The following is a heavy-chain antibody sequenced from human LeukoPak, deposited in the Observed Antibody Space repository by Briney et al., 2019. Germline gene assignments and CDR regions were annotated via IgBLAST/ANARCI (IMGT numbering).Heavy chain of an antibody. D-gene: IGHD3-10*01. V-gene: IGHV1-8*01. CDR1: GYTFTSYD. CDR2: MNPNSGNT. J-gene: IGHJ6*02. Sequence: ASVTVSFLSSGYTFTSYDINGVRQATGQGLEWMGWMNPNSGNTGYAQKFQGRVTMTRNTSISTAYMELSSLRSEDTAMYYCARGYGSGTYYKECMDVWGQGTTVTVSS. CDR3: ARGYGSGTYYKECMDV.